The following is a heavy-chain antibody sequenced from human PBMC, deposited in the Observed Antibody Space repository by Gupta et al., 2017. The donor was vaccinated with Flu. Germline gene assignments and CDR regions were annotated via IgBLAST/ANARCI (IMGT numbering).Heavy chain of an antibody. J-gene: IGHJ4*02. CDR1: GFTFNKAW. V-gene: IGHV3-15*01. CDR2: IKSKIDGGTT. D-gene: IGHD5-12*01. Sequence: EVQLVESGGGLVKPGGSLRLSCAASGFTFNKAWMSWVRQAPGKGLEWLGHIKSKIDGGTTEFAAPVRGRFTISRDDSRNTVFLQMNRLTTEDTAVYFCTKLRVATIRGTPGTDYWGQGVLVTVSS. CDR3: TKLRVATIRGTPGTDY.